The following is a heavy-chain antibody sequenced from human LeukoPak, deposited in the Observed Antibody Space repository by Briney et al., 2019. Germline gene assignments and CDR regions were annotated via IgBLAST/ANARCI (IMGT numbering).Heavy chain of an antibody. J-gene: IGHJ4*02. CDR3: ARLNGDYGAFDY. CDR1: GGSISNYF. V-gene: IGHV4-59*08. CDR2: ISYSGST. Sequence: SETLSLTCTVSGGSISNYFWSWIRQPPGKGLEWIEYISYSGSTNYNPSFKSRVTTSVDTSKNQFSLKLSSVTAADTAVYYCARLNGDYGAFDYWGQGTLVTVSS. D-gene: IGHD4-17*01.